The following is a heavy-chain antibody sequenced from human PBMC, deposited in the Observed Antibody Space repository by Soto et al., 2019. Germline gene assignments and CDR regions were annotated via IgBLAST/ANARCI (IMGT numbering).Heavy chain of an antibody. D-gene: IGHD2-21*02. CDR1: GGSISSGGYY. V-gene: IGHV4-31*03. CDR3: AGGVVTRNWFEP. CDR2: VYYSGST. J-gene: IGHJ5*02. Sequence: QVQLQESGPGLVKPSQTLSLTCTVSGGSISSGGYYWGWIRQHPGKGLEWIGYVYYSGSTYYDPSLKKRVTISVDRSKNQYSLKLSSVTAADTAVYYCAGGVVTRNWFEPWGQGTLVTVSP.